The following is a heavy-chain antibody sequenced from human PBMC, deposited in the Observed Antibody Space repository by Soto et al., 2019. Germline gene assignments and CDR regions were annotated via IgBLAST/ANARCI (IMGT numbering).Heavy chain of an antibody. V-gene: IGHV6-1*01. J-gene: IGHJ5*02. CDR2: TYYRSKCHN. Sequence: SQTLSLTCAISGDSVSSNSASCNWIRQSPSRGLEWLGRTYYRSKCHNDYAVSVKSRITINPDTSKNQFSLQLNSVTPEDTAVYYCARGSLRNNWFDPWGLGTLVTVSS. CDR1: GDSVSSNSAS. CDR3: ARGSLRNNWFDP.